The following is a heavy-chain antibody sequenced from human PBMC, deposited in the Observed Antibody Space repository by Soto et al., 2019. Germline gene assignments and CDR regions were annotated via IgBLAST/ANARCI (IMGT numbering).Heavy chain of an antibody. Sequence: WSLRLSCTASGFTFGDYAMSWFRQAPGKGLEWVGFIRSKAYGGTTEYAASVKGRFTISRDDSKSIAYLQMNSLKTEDTAGYYCTRALYYDRVVGWFDPWGQGPLVTFSS. CDR3: TRALYYDRVVGWFDP. D-gene: IGHD3-22*01. CDR1: GFTFGDYA. J-gene: IGHJ5*02. V-gene: IGHV3-49*03. CDR2: IRSKAYGGTT.